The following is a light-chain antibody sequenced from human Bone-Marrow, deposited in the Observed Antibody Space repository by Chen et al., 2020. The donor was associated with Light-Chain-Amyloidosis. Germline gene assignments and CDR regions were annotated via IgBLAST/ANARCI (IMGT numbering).Light chain of an antibody. CDR1: DLPTKY. Sequence: SYELTQPPSVSVSPGQTARINCSGDDLPTKYAYWYQQKPGQAPVLVIYRDTERPSGISERFSGSSSGTTATLTISGVQAEDEADYHCQSADSSGTYEVIFGGGTKLTVL. CDR2: RDT. CDR3: QSADSSGTYEVI. J-gene: IGLJ2*01. V-gene: IGLV3-25*03.